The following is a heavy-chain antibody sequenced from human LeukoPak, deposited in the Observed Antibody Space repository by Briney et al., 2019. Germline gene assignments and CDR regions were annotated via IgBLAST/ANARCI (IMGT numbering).Heavy chain of an antibody. J-gene: IGHJ4*02. CDR1: GASISSNY. Sequence: SETLSLTCTVSGASISSNYGSWIRQSPGRGLEWIGYIYASGSTNSNPSLKSRVTLPEDTSKNQFCLKLPSVHGTDPAVTYCARHDGQQLPLGYWGQGTLVTVSS. CDR3: ARHDGQQLPLGY. V-gene: IGHV4-4*09. CDR2: IYASGST. D-gene: IGHD6-13*01.